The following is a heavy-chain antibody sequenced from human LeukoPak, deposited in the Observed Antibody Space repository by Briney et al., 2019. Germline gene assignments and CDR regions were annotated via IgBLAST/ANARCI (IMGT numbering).Heavy chain of an antibody. CDR2: IWPHGTNT. CDR3: AGDPRYTGYAFRL. D-gene: IGHD5-12*01. V-gene: IGHV3-33*01. Sequence: PGGSLRLPCAASGFTFNNYDMHWVRQAPGKGLEWVAFIWPHGTNTYYGDSVKGRFTISRDNSKNTLYLQMNSLRAEDTAVYYCAGDPRYTGYAFRLWGRGTLVTVSS. J-gene: IGHJ2*01. CDR1: GFTFNNYD.